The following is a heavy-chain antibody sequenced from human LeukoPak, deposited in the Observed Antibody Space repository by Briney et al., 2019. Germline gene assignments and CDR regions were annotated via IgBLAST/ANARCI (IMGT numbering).Heavy chain of an antibody. Sequence: SETLSLTCAVSGYSISSGYYWGWIRQAPGKGLEWIGEINHSGSTNYIPSLKSRVTISVDTSKNQFSLKLSSVTAADTAVYYCARPLSWGPHSSSFDYWGQGTLVTVSS. CDR3: ARPLSWGPHSSSFDY. CDR2: INHSGST. V-gene: IGHV4-38-2*01. J-gene: IGHJ4*02. CDR1: GYSISSGYY. D-gene: IGHD6-6*01.